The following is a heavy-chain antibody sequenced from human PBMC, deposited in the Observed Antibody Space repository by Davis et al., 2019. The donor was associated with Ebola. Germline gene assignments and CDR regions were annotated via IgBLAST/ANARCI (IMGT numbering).Heavy chain of an antibody. V-gene: IGHV4-4*07. CDR3: AREGYRGGGFDY. CDR2: IYMDGST. Sequence: PSETLSLTCTVSGGSIITHYWTWIRQPAGKGLQWIGRIYMDGSTNYNPSLKSRVTMSVDTSKKQFSLKLTSVTAADTAIDYCAREGYRGGGFDYWGQGTLVPVSS. D-gene: IGHD2-21*01. CDR1: GGSIITHY. J-gene: IGHJ4*02.